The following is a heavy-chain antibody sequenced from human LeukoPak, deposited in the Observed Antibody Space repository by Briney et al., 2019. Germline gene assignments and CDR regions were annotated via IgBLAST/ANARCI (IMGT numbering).Heavy chain of an antibody. CDR2: ISSSSSYI. V-gene: IGHV3-21*01. Sequence: GGSLGLSCAASGFTFSSYSMDWVRQAPGKGLEWVSSISSSSSYIYYADSVKGRFTISRDNAKNSLYLQMNSLRAEDTAVYYCARDGLYSGYDSANYWGQGTLVTVFS. D-gene: IGHD5-12*01. CDR3: ARDGLYSGYDSANY. CDR1: GFTFSSYS. J-gene: IGHJ4*02.